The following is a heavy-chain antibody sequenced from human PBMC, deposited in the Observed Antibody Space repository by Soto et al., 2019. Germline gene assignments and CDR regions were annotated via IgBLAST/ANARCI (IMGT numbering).Heavy chain of an antibody. D-gene: IGHD5-12*01. CDR2: IRGSGGPT. CDR3: VKDFRVGYDWTHD. Sequence: DVQLLESGGDLVQPGGSLRLSCAASGFIFSNYAMSWVRQAPGKGLEWVSLIRGSGGPTNYADSVKGRFTVSGDNSKNILLLQMNSLRAEDTAVSYCVKDFRVGYDWTHDWGQGTLVTVSS. CDR1: GFIFSNYA. J-gene: IGHJ4*02. V-gene: IGHV3-23*01.